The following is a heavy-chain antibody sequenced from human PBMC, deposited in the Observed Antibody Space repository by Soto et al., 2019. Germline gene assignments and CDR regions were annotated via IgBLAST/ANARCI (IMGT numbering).Heavy chain of an antibody. J-gene: IGHJ4*02. D-gene: IGHD3-22*01. V-gene: IGHV4-30-4*01. CDR2: IYYSGST. Sequence: KASETLSLTCTVSGGSISSGDYYWSWIRQPPGKGLEWIGYIYYSGSTYYNPSLKSRVTISVDTSTNQFSLKLSSVTAADTAVYYCARVRDYYDSSPSYFDYWGRGTLVTVSS. CDR3: ARVRDYYDSSPSYFDY. CDR1: GGSISSGDYY.